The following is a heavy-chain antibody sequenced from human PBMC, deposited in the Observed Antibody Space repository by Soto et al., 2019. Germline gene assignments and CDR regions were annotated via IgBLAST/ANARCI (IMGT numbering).Heavy chain of an antibody. CDR1: GGTFSSYA. CDR2: IIPIFGTA. V-gene: IGHV1-69*01. CDR3: ASFRQQLVVTKNWFDP. J-gene: IGHJ5*02. Sequence: QVQLVQSGAEVKKPGSSVKVSCKASGGTFSSYAISWVRHAPGQGLEWMGGIIPIFGTANYAQKFQGRVTITADESTSTAYMELSSLRSEDTAVYYCASFRQQLVVTKNWFDPWGQGTLVTVSS. D-gene: IGHD6-13*01.